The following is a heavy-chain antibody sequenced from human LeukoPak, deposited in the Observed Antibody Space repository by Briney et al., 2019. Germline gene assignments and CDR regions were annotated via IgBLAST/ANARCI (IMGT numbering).Heavy chain of an antibody. J-gene: IGHJ4*02. V-gene: IGHV3-7*03. CDR1: GFTLSSYA. D-gene: IGHD3-3*01. CDR3: ARDQYDTWSRRGNFDS. Sequence: GGSLRLSCAGSGFTLSSYAMAWVRQAPGKGLEWVANIKLDGSEKNYVDSVKGRFTISRDNTKNSLYLQMNSLRAEDTAVFYCARDQYDTWSRRGNFDSWGQGTLVIVSS. CDR2: IKLDGSEK.